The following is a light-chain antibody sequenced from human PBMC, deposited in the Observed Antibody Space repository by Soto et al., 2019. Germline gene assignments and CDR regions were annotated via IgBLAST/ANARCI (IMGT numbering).Light chain of an antibody. J-gene: IGKJ1*01. V-gene: IGKV3-20*01. CDR2: GAS. CDR1: QSISSSY. Sequence: EIVLMQSPGTLSLSPGERTTLSCRASQSISSSYLAWYQQKPGQAPRLLVYGASSRATGIPDRFSGSGSGTEFTLTISRLEPEDFALYYCQQYSSTFWTLGQGTKVDIK. CDR3: QQYSSTFWT.